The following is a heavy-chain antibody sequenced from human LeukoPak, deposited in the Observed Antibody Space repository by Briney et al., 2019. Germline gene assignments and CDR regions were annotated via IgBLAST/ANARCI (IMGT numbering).Heavy chain of an antibody. CDR2: IYYSGST. CDR3: ARALAAVSAIDI. D-gene: IGHD6-13*01. V-gene: IGHV4-59*01. Sequence: SETLSLTCTVSGGSISSYYWSWIRQPPGKGLEWIGYIYYSGSTNYNPSLKSRVTISVDTSKNQFSLKLSSATAAGTAVYYCARALAAVSAIDIWGQGTMVTVSS. CDR1: GGSISSYY. J-gene: IGHJ3*02.